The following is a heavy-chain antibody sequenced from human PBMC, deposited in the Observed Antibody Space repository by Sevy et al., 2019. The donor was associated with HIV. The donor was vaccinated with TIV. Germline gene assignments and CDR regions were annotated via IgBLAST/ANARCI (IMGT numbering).Heavy chain of an antibody. CDR2: IYYNGDT. CDR3: ARHRAHHDYADP. D-gene: IGHD4-17*01. Sequence: SETLSLTCSVSGGSISNGDYYWAWIRLPPGKGLGWIGSIYYNGDTYYNPSLKSRVTVSVDMSKNQFSLMLSSVTAADTAIYYCARHRAHHDYADPWGQGTLVTVSS. J-gene: IGHJ5*02. V-gene: IGHV4-39*01. CDR1: GGSISNGDYY.